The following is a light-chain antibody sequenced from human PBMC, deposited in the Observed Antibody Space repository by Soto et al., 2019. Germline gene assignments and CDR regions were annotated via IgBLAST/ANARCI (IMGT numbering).Light chain of an antibody. CDR1: QSVSSN. V-gene: IGKV3-15*01. CDR3: QQYNNWPLT. J-gene: IGKJ2*01. Sequence: EIVMTQSPGTLSVSPGESATLSCRASQSVSSNLAWYQQKPGQAPRLLIYDTSTMATGVPARFSGSGSGTEFTLTISSLQSEDFAVYYCQQYNNWPLTFGQGTKLEIK. CDR2: DTS.